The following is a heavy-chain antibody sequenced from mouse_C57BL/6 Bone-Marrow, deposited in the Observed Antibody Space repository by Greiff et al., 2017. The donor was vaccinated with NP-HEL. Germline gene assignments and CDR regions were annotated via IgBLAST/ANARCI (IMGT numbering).Heavy chain of an antibody. CDR2: ISYDGSN. D-gene: IGHD1-1*01. J-gene: IGHJ2*01. Sequence: EVQLQESGPGLVKPSQSLSLTCSVTGYSITSGYYWNWIRQFPGNKLEWMGYISYDGSNNYNPSLKNRISITRDTSKNQFFLKLNSVTTEDTATYYCAREVYYGSGYFDYWGQGTTLTVSS. CDR1: GYSITSGYY. CDR3: AREVYYGSGYFDY. V-gene: IGHV3-6*01.